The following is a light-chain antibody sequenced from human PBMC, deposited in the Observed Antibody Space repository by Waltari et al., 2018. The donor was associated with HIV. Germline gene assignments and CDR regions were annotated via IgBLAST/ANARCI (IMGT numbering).Light chain of an antibody. CDR2: GNS. Sequence: QSVLTQPPSVSGAPGQRVTISCTGSSSNIGAGYDVHWYQQLPGRAPKLLIYGNSNRPSGVPDRFSGSKSGTSASLAITGLQAADEADYYCQSYDSSLSGSGVFGGGTKLTVL. V-gene: IGLV1-40*01. CDR1: SSNIGAGYD. J-gene: IGLJ2*01. CDR3: QSYDSSLSGSGV.